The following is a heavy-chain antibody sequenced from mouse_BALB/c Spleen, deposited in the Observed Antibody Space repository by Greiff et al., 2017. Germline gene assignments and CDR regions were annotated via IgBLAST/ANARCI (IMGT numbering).Heavy chain of an antibody. CDR1: GYSITSDYA. J-gene: IGHJ4*01. Sequence: EVKLQESGPGLVKPSQSLSLTCTVTGYSITSDYAWNWIRQFPGNKLEWTGYISYSGSTSYNPSLKSRISITRDTSKNQFFLQLNSVTTEDTATYYCASRGYYAMDYWGQGTSVTVSS. CDR3: ASRGYYAMDY. V-gene: IGHV3-2*02. CDR2: ISYSGST. D-gene: IGHD3-3*01.